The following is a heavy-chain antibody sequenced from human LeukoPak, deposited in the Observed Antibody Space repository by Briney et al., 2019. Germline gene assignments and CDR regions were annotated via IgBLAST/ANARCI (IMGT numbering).Heavy chain of an antibody. CDR3: AKVQAAVANDY. J-gene: IGHJ4*02. V-gene: IGHV3-11*01. Sequence: PGGSLRLSCAASGFTFSDYYMTWIRQAPGKGLEWVSYISSSGSTIYYADSVKGRFTISRDNSKNTLYLQMNSLRAEDTAVYYCAKVQAAVANDYWGQGTLVTVSS. D-gene: IGHD6-19*01. CDR2: ISSSGSTI. CDR1: GFTFSDYY.